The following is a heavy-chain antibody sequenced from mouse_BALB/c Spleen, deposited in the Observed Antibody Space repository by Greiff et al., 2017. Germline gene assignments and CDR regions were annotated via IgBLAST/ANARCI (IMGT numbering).Heavy chain of an antibody. CDR1: SYTFTDYA. CDR3: ARGDYGLSMDY. J-gene: IGHJ4*01. CDR2: ISTYYGNT. Sequence: QVQLKQSGPELVRPGVSVKISCKGSSYTFTDYAMHWVKQSHAKSLEWIGVISTYYGNTNYNQKFKGKATMTVDKSSSTAYMELARLTSEDSAVYYCARGDYGLSMDYWGQGTSVTVSS. D-gene: IGHD1-2*01. V-gene: IGHV1-67*01.